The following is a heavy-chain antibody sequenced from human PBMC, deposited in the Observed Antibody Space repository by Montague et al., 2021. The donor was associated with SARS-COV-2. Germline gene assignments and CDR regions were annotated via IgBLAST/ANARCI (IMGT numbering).Heavy chain of an antibody. V-gene: IGHV4-39*01. Sequence: SETLSLTCTVSGGSISSGSYYWGWIRQPPGKELEWIGSIYYSGSTYYNPSLKSRVTISVYTSKNQFSLKLSSVTAADTAVYDRARHGKTRIAMIVVVIGYFDYWGQGTLVTVSS. CDR1: GGSISSGSYY. D-gene: IGHD3-22*01. J-gene: IGHJ4*02. CDR3: ARHGKTRIAMIVVVIGYFDY. CDR2: IYYSGST.